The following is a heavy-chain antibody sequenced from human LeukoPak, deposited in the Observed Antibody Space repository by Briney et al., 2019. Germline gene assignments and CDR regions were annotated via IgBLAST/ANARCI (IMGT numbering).Heavy chain of an antibody. Sequence: GGSLRLSCAAPGLTVSSTFMSWVRQVPGKGLEWVSIMYSGGTTHYPDSVKGRFTISRDNSKNTLYLQMDSLRAEDTAVYYCTRNTDYYGSGTYGYFDHWGRGTLVIVSS. J-gene: IGHJ2*01. V-gene: IGHV3-53*01. D-gene: IGHD3-10*01. CDR3: TRNTDYYGSGTYGYFDH. CDR2: MYSGGTT. CDR1: GLTVSSTF.